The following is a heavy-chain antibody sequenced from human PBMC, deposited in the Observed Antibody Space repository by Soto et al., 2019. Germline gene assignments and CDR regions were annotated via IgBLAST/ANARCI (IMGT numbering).Heavy chain of an antibody. V-gene: IGHV3-21*01. CDR2: ISSGSSYI. J-gene: IGHJ5*02. Sequence: GGSLRLSCAGSGFTFSNYIMTWVRQAPGKGLEWVSSISSGSSYIYYAESLKGRFTISRDDARNSLYLQMNNLRADDTAVYYCVRDSLMRTSWGQGTLVTVPS. D-gene: IGHD2-8*01. CDR3: VRDSLMRTS. CDR1: GFTFSNYI.